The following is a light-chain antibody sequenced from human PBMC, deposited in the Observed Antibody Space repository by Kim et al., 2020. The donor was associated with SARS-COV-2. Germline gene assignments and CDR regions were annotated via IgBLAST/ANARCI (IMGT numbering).Light chain of an antibody. J-gene: IGLJ1*01. CDR2: DVS. CDR1: SSDIGGYNY. CDR3: SSYTSSSTYV. Sequence: LTQPASVSGSPGQSITISCTGSSSDIGGYNYVSWYQQHPGKAPKLMIYDVSNRPSGVSNRFSGSKSGNTASLTISGLQAEDEADYFCSSYTSSSTYVFGTGTKVTVL. V-gene: IGLV2-14*03.